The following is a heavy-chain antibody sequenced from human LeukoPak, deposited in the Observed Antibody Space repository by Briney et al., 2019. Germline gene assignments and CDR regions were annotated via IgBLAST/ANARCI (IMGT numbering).Heavy chain of an antibody. J-gene: IGHJ4*02. V-gene: IGHV1-2*02. CDR1: GYSFTAYY. CDR3: ANDVEAYHPGAHHY. Sequence: ASVKVSCKASGYSFTAYYMHWVRQAPGQGLEWMGWINPNSGGINFAQNFHGRVTMTRDTSISTAYMDLSRLRSEDTAVYYCANDVEAYHPGAHHYWGQGNLVTVSS. D-gene: IGHD1-14*01. CDR2: INPNSGGI.